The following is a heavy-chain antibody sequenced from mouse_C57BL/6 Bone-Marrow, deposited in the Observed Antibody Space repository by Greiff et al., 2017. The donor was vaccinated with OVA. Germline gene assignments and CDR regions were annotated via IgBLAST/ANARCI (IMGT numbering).Heavy chain of an antibody. D-gene: IGHD2-4*01. Sequence: EVQLVESGGGLVKPGGSLKLSCAASGFTFSDYGMHWVRQAPEKGLEWVAYISSGSSTIYYADTVKGRFTISRDNAKNTLFLQMTSLRSEDTAMCYCARGDDYDGGAWFAYWGQGTLVTVSA. J-gene: IGHJ3*01. V-gene: IGHV5-17*01. CDR1: GFTFSDYG. CDR2: ISSGSSTI. CDR3: ARGDDYDGGAWFAY.